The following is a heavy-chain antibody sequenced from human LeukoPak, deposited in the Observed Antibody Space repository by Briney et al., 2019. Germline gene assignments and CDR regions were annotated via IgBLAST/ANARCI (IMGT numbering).Heavy chain of an antibody. CDR2: IYHSGST. J-gene: IGHJ6*03. CDR1: GYSISSGYY. CDR3: ARADYSSTWSHDYYYMDV. V-gene: IGHV4-38-2*02. D-gene: IGHD6-13*01. Sequence: PSETLSLTCTVSGYSISSGYYWGWIRQPPGKGLEWIGSIYHSGSTYYNPSLKSRVTISVDTSKNQFSLKLSSVAAADTAVYYCARADYSSTWSHDYYYMDVWGKGTTVTVSS.